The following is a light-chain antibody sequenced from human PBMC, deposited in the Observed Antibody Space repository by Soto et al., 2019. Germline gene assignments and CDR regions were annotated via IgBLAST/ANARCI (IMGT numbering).Light chain of an antibody. CDR3: QQYDSLWT. V-gene: IGKV4-1*01. CDR1: QSVLYSSNNKNY. Sequence: DIVMTQSPDSLAVSLGERATINCKSSQSVLYSSNNKNYLAWYQQKPGQPPKLLIYWASTRESGVPDRFSGSGAGTDFTRTISSVQAEDVAVYYWQQYDSLWTFGQGTKVEIK. CDR2: WAS. J-gene: IGKJ1*01.